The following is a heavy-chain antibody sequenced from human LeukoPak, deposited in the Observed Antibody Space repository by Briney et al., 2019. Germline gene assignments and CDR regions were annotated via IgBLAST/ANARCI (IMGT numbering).Heavy chain of an antibody. D-gene: IGHD3-10*01. J-gene: IGHJ6*03. V-gene: IGHV4-59*01. CDR1: GGSISSYY. Sequence: SETLSLTCTVSGGSISSYYWSWIRQPPGKGLEWIGYIYYSGSTNYNPSLKSRVTISVDTSKNQFSLKLSSVTAADTAVYYCARGFLGGGGYDSGHWFPNYYYYMDVWGKGTTVTISS. CDR3: ARGFLGGGGYDSGHWFPNYYYYMDV. CDR2: IYYSGST.